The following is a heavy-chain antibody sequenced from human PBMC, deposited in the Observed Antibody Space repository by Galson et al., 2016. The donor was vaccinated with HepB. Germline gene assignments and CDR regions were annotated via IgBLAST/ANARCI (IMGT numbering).Heavy chain of an antibody. Sequence: CAISGDSVSSNSAAWHWIRQSPSRGLEWLGRTYYRSQWYNDYTVSVKGRITINPDTSKNQFSLQLNSVTPEDTAVYYCARQYGTYFAYWGRGTLVTVSS. V-gene: IGHV6-1*01. CDR1: GDSVSSNSAA. D-gene: IGHD4-17*01. CDR2: TYYRSQWYN. CDR3: ARQYGTYFAY. J-gene: IGHJ4*02.